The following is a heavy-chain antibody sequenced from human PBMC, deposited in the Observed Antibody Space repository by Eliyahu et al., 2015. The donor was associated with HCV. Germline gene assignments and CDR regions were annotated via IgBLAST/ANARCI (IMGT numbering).Heavy chain of an antibody. D-gene: IGHD2-2*01. J-gene: IGHJ6*02. CDR3: ARSVVPAAIPALELRYYYYYGMDV. CDR2: IYYSGST. V-gene: IGHV4-59*01. Sequence: QVQLQESGPGLVKPSETLSLTCTVSGGSISSYYWSWIRQPPGKGLEWIGYIYYSGSTNYNPSLKSRVTISVDTSKNQFSLKLSSVTAADTAVYYCARSVVPAAIPALELRYYYYYGMDVWGQGTTVTVSS. CDR1: GGSISSYY.